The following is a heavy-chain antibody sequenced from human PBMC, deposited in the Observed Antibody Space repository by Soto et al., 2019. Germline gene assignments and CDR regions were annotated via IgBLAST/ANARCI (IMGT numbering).Heavy chain of an antibody. V-gene: IGHV3-33*01. CDR1: GFTFSSYG. CDR3: AREAGGSYYAY. D-gene: IGHD1-26*01. Sequence: QVQLVESGGGVVQPGRSLRLSCAASGFTFSSYGMHWVRQAPGKGLEWVAVIWYDGSNKYYADSVKGRFTISRDNSKNTLYLQMNSLRAEDTAVYYCAREAGGSYYAYWGQGTLVTVSS. CDR2: IWYDGSNK. J-gene: IGHJ4*02.